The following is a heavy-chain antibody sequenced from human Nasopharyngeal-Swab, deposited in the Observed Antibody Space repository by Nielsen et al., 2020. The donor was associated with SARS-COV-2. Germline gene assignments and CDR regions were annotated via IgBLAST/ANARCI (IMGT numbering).Heavy chain of an antibody. CDR1: GFTFSSHT. CDR3: ARVFSTSWYLDY. D-gene: IGHD6-13*01. V-gene: IGHV3-21*01. Sequence: GESLKISCAASGFTFSSHTMSWVRQAPGKGLEWVSSTSSTSTYIYYADSVKGRFTISIDNAQNSLFLQMNSLRAEDTAVYYCARVFSTSWYLDYWGQGTLVTVSS. CDR2: TSSTSTYI. J-gene: IGHJ4*02.